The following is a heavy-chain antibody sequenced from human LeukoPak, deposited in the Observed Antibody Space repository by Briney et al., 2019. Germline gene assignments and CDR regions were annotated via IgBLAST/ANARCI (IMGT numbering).Heavy chain of an antibody. CDR1: GFTFSSFG. CDR2: IWYDGSND. Sequence: GGSLRLSCGASGFTFSSFGMYWVRQAPGKGLEWVAVIWYDGSNDDYADSVKGRFTISRDNSKNTLYLQMNSLRAEDTAVYYCALVVSYYFDYWGQGTLVTVSS. D-gene: IGHD2-15*01. V-gene: IGHV3-33*01. J-gene: IGHJ4*02. CDR3: ALVVSYYFDY.